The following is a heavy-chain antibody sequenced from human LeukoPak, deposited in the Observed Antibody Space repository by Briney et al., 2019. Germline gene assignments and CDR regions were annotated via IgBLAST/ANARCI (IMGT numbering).Heavy chain of an antibody. J-gene: IGHJ4*02. D-gene: IGHD3-22*01. CDR3: TRSGYRHPYHFDS. CDR1: GFTFSSYG. CDR2: VYTGGGT. V-gene: IGHV3-53*01. Sequence: PGGTLRLSCAASGFTFSSYGMSWVRQAPGKGPEWVSVVYTGGGTDHADSVKGRFTISRDNSKNTLSLQMNSLRVEDTAIYYCTRSGYRHPYHFDSWGQGTLVTVSS.